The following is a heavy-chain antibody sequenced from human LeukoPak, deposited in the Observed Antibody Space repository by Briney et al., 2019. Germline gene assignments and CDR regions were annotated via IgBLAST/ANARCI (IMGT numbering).Heavy chain of an antibody. CDR1: GFTVSSNY. D-gene: IGHD3-3*01. Sequence: PGGSLRLSCAASGFTVSSNYMSWVRQAPGKGLEWVAVISYDGSNKYYADSVKGRFTISRDNSKNTLYLQMNSLRAEDTAVYYCARGLRFLEWLLTSYPDYYYGMDVWGQGTTVTVSS. J-gene: IGHJ6*02. CDR2: ISYDGSNK. V-gene: IGHV3-30-3*01. CDR3: ARGLRFLEWLLTSYPDYYYGMDV.